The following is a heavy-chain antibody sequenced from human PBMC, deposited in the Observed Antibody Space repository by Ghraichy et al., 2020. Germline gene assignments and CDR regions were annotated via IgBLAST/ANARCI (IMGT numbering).Heavy chain of an antibody. Sequence: SVKVSCKTSGGTFSNYAISWVRQAPGQGLEWMGGFIPIFGTTIYAQNFQGRVTITADESSSTVYMELSSLTSEDTAVYYCARRVRDCSGGTCRSYNWFDPWGQGTLVTVSS. J-gene: IGHJ5*02. CDR3: ARRVRDCSGGTCRSYNWFDP. D-gene: IGHD2-15*01. CDR1: GGTFSNYA. V-gene: IGHV1-69*13. CDR2: FIPIFGTT.